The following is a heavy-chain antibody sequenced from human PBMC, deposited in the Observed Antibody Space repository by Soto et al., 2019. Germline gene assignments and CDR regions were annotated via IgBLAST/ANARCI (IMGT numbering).Heavy chain of an antibody. D-gene: IGHD1-26*01. J-gene: IGHJ5*01. V-gene: IGHV3-23*01. CDR2: IGGGSTDR. CDR3: AKEAVSHNGKWDWFDS. Sequence: DVQLLESGGGLVQPGGSLTLSCAASRFIXSXYAMNWVRQAPGKGLEWVSSIGGGSTDRYYEDSVKGQFIISRDNSNNTKNLHMNMLRDDDTAVYYCAKEAVSHNGKWDWFDSWGQGTLVTVSS. CDR1: RFIXSXYA.